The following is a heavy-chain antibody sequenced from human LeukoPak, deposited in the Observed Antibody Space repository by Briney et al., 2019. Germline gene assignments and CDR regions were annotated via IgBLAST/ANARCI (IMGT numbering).Heavy chain of an antibody. CDR3: ARDSSGSYGVGSDY. V-gene: IGHV3-48*04. Sequence: GGSLRLSCAASGFTFSSYSMNWVRQAPGKGLEWVSYISSSGSTIYYADPVKGRFTISRDNAKNSLYLQMNSLRAEDTAVYYCARDSSGSYGVGSDYWGQGTLVTVSS. D-gene: IGHD1-26*01. CDR1: GFTFSSYS. J-gene: IGHJ4*02. CDR2: ISSSGSTI.